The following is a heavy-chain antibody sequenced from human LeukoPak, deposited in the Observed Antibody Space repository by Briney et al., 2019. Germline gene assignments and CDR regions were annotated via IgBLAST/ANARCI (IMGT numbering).Heavy chain of an antibody. CDR3: AKERYLLDY. CDR1: GFTFSSYA. CDR2: ISYDGRNK. J-gene: IGHJ4*02. Sequence: PGGSLRLSCAASGFTFSSYAMSWVRQAPGKGLEWVALISYDGRNKYYADSVKGRFTISRDNSKNTLYLQMNSLRPEDTAVYYCAKERYLLDYWGQGTRVTVSS. V-gene: IGHV3-30*18. D-gene: IGHD2-15*01.